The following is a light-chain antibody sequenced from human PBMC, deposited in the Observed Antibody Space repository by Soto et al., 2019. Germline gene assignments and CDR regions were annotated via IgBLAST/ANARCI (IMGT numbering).Light chain of an antibody. CDR1: QSISTS. CDR3: QQSYSNPRT. CDR2: AAS. J-gene: IGKJ1*01. V-gene: IGKV1-39*01. Sequence: DIQMTQSPSSLSASVGDRVTITCRASQSISTSLNWYQQKPGKAPKILIYAASSLQSGVTSRFSGSGSGTDFTLTIGSLQPEDFATYYCQQSYSNPRTFGQGTKVDIK.